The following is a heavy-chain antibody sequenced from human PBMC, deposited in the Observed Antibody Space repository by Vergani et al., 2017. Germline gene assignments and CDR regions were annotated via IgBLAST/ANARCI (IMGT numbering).Heavy chain of an antibody. D-gene: IGHD2-15*01. Sequence: QVQLVESGGGVVQPGGSLRLSCAASGFTFSSYGMHWVRQAPGKGLEWVAFIRYDGSNKYYADSVKGRFTISRDNSKNTLYLQMNSLRAEDTAVYYCVQRAKGPVVAATFDYWGQGTLVTVSS. V-gene: IGHV3-30*02. CDR1: GFTFSSYG. J-gene: IGHJ4*02. CDR3: VQRAKGPVVAATFDY. CDR2: IRYDGSNK.